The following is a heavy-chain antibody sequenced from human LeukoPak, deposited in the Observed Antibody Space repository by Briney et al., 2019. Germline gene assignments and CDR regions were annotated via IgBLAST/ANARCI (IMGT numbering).Heavy chain of an antibody. CDR1: GFALSSHW. D-gene: IGHD1-1*01. V-gene: IGHV3-7*01. Sequence: GGSLRLSCAASGFALSSHWMSWVRQAPGKGLECVASTNEAGGDKYYVDSVKGRFTISRDNSKNSLSLQMNSLTAEDTAIYYCAIATTGRGAFGSWGQGTLVSVSS. J-gene: IGHJ4*02. CDR2: TNEAGGDK. CDR3: AIATTGRGAFGS.